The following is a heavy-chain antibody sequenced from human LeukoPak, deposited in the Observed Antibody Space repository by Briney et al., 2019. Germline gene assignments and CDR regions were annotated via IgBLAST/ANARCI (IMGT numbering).Heavy chain of an antibody. V-gene: IGHV4-61*02. Sequence: SETLSLTCTVSGGSISSGSYYWSWIRQPAGQGLEWIGRIYTSGSTNYNPPLKSRVTISVDTSKNQFSLKLSSVTAADTAVYYCARGVTTVTTAYYYMDVWGKGTTVTISS. CDR2: IYTSGST. CDR1: GGSISSGSYY. CDR3: ARGVTTVTTAYYYMDV. J-gene: IGHJ6*03. D-gene: IGHD4-17*01.